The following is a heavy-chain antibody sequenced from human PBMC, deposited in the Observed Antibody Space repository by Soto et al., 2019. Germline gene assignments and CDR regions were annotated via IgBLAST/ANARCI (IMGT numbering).Heavy chain of an antibody. CDR2: IHHTGSTT. CDR3: ATRDCTNNVCHFP. D-gene: IGHD2-8*01. V-gene: IGHV4-4*02. Sequence: QVQLQESGPGLVKPSETLSLTCAVSGGSISTNDWWTWVRQPPGKGLEWSGDIHHTGSTTNYSPSLQSRVTVSIDKSENQFSLRLTSVTAADTAVYYCATRDCTNNVCHFPWGQGTLVTVSS. CDR1: GGSISTNDW. J-gene: IGHJ5*02.